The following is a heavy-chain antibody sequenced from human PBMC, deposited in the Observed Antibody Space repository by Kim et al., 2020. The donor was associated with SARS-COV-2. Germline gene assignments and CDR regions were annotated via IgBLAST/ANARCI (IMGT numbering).Heavy chain of an antibody. Sequence: SETLSLTCAVYGGSFSGYYWSWIRQPPGKGLEWIGEINHSGSTNYNPSLKSRVTISVDTSKNQFSLKLSSVTAADTAVYYCARGEDSSSSFPFDYWGQGTLVTVSS. CDR3: ARGEDSSSSFPFDY. D-gene: IGHD6-6*01. CDR2: INHSGST. J-gene: IGHJ4*02. V-gene: IGHV4-34*01. CDR1: GGSFSGYY.